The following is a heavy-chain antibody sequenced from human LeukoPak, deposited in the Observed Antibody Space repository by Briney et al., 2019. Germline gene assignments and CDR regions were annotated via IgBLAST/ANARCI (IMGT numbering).Heavy chain of an antibody. CDR1: GGSISSSSYY. D-gene: IGHD3-10*01. V-gene: IGHV4-39*07. CDR2: ICYSGST. CDR3: ARSDGYGLIGI. J-gene: IGHJ3*02. Sequence: PSETLSLTCTVSGGSISSSSYYWGWIRQPPWKGLEWIGSICYSGSTYYNPSLKSRVTISVDTSKNQFSLKLSSVTAADTAVYYCARSDGYGLIGIWGQGTMVTVSS.